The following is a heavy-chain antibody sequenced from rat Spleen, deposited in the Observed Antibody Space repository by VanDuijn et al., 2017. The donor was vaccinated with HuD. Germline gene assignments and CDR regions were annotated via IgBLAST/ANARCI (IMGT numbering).Heavy chain of an antibody. J-gene: IGHJ3*01. D-gene: IGHD4-3*01. V-gene: IGHV5-46*01. CDR1: GFTFSSFP. CDR3: TRAGVNWFAY. Sequence: EVQLVESGGGLVQPGRSMKLSCAASGFTFSSFPMAWVRQAPTKGLEWVATISTSGGSTYYRDSVKGRFTISRDNAKSTLYLQMNSLRSEDTATYYCTRAGVNWFAYWGQGTLVTVSS. CDR2: ISTSGGST.